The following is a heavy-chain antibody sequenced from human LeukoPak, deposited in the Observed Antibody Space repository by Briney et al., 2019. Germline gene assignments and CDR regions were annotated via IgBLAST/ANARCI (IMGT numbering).Heavy chain of an antibody. Sequence: GGSLRLSCAASGFTFSNSWMTSIRQAPGKGLEWVANIKEDGSEKNYVDSVRGRFTISRDNAKNSLYLQMNSLRAEDTAVYYCARDSGWYPVDYWGQGTLVTVSS. CDR1: GFTFSNSW. J-gene: IGHJ4*02. V-gene: IGHV3-7*01. D-gene: IGHD6-19*01. CDR2: IKEDGSEK. CDR3: ARDSGWYPVDY.